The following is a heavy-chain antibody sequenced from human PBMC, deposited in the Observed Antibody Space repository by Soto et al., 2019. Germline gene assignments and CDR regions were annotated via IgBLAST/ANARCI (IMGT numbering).Heavy chain of an antibody. CDR2: ISSSGSTK. V-gene: IGHV3-48*03. J-gene: IGHJ4*02. CDR3: ARNGGNVVVPGAIRYDY. D-gene: IGHD2-2*02. CDR1: GFTFSSYE. Sequence: GSLRPSCAASGFTFSSYEMNWVRQAPGKGLEWVSYISSSGSTKYYADSVKGRFTISSDNAKNSLYLQMNSLRAEDTAVYYCARNGGNVVVPGAIRYDYWGQGTLVTVSS.